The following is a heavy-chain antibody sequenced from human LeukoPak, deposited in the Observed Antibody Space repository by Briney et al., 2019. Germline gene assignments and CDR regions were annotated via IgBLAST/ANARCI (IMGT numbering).Heavy chain of an antibody. D-gene: IGHD1-26*01. CDR1: GFTFSSYA. CDR3: APGSYFDY. Sequence: GGSLRLSCAASGFTFSSYAMSWVRQAPGKGLEWVSGLSANDGTTYYADSVKGRYTISRDDSKNTLYLQMNNLRVEDTAVYYCAPGSYFDYWGQGTLVTVSS. J-gene: IGHJ4*02. V-gene: IGHV3-23*01. CDR2: LSANDGTT.